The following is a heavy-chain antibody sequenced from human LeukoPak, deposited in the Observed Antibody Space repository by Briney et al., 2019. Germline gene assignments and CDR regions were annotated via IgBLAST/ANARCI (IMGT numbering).Heavy chain of an antibody. Sequence: ASVKVSCKASGGTFSSYAISWVRQAPGQGLEWMGGIIPIFGTANYAQKFQGRVTITTDESTSTAYMELSSLRSEDTAVYYCARVCTNGACLDYWGQGTLVTVSS. J-gene: IGHJ4*02. V-gene: IGHV1-69*05. D-gene: IGHD2-8*01. CDR3: ARVCTNGACLDY. CDR1: GGTFSSYA. CDR2: IIPIFGTA.